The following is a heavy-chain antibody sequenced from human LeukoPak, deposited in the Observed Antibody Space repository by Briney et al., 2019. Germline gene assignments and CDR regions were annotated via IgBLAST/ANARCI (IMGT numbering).Heavy chain of an antibody. J-gene: IGHJ3*02. CDR3: ARKPFTGSYRNAFDI. Sequence: SETLSLTCTVPGGSISSSSYYWGWIRQPPGKGLEWIGSIYYSRSTYYNSSLKSRVTISVDTSKNHFSLKLSSVTAADTAVYYCARKPFTGSYRNAFDIWGQGTMVTVSS. CDR2: IYYSRST. D-gene: IGHD1-26*01. CDR1: GGSISSSSYY. V-gene: IGHV4-39*07.